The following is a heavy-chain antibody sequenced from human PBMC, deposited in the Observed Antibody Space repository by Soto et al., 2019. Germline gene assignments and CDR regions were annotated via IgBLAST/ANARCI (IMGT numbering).Heavy chain of an antibody. CDR3: ARRGSYPYFDY. CDR1: GGSISSYY. V-gene: IGHV4-59*08. CDR2: MHYSGSS. Sequence: QVQLQESGPGLVKPSETLSLTCTVSGGSISSYYWSWIRQPPGKGLEWIGYMHYSGSSNYNPFLKGRVTISVDTSKNQFTQKLSSVTAADTAVYYCARRGSYPYFDYWGQGTMVTVSS. J-gene: IGHJ4*02. D-gene: IGHD1-26*01.